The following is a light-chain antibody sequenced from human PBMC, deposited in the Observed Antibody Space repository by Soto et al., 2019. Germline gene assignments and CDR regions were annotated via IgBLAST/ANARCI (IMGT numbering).Light chain of an antibody. CDR2: GAS. CDR3: QQYGGAPWT. J-gene: IGKJ1*01. Sequence: EIVLTQSPGTLSLSPGERATLSCRASQSLSSIYLAWYQQKPGQPPRLLIYGASSRATGIPDRFSGSGSGTDFTLTISRLEPEDFAVYYCQQYGGAPWTFGQGTKVEIK. V-gene: IGKV3-20*01. CDR1: QSLSSIY.